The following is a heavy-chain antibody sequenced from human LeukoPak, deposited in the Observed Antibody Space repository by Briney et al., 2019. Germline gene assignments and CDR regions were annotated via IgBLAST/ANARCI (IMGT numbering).Heavy chain of an antibody. J-gene: IGHJ4*02. CDR2: ISGSGGST. D-gene: IGHD3-22*01. CDR3: AKDGSTYYYDSSGYPFDY. CDR1: GFTFSSYA. Sequence: PGGSLRLSCAASGFTFSSYAMSWVRQAPGKGLEWVSAISGSGGSTYYADSVKGRFTISRDNSKNTLYLQMNSLRAEDTAVYYCAKDGSTYYYDSSGYPFDYWGQGTLVTVSS. V-gene: IGHV3-23*01.